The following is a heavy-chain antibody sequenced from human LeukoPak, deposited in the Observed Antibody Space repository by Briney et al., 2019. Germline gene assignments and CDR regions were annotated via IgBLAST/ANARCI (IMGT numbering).Heavy chain of an antibody. V-gene: IGHV3-48*01. J-gene: IGHJ4*02. CDR1: GFTFSSYS. Sequence: PGGSLRLSCAASGFTFSSYSMNWVRQAPGKGLEWVSYISSSSRTIYYADSVKGRFTISRDNAKNSLYLQMNSLRAEDTAVYYCARDKYGDYAHDNRGQGTLVTVSS. CDR3: ARDKYGDYAHDN. CDR2: ISSSSRTI. D-gene: IGHD4-17*01.